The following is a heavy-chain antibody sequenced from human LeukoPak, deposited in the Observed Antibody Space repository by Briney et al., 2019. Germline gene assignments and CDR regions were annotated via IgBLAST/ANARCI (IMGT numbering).Heavy chain of an antibody. CDR3: AKSLGGDYYYGMDV. Sequence: GGSLRLSCAASGFTFSSYAMSWVRQAPGKGLEWVSGIGGSGGRTYYADSVKGRFTISRDNSKNTLYLQMNSLRAEDTAVYYCAKSLGGDYYYGMDVWGQGTTVTVSS. CDR2: IGGSGGRT. D-gene: IGHD4-17*01. V-gene: IGHV3-23*01. J-gene: IGHJ6*02. CDR1: GFTFSSYA.